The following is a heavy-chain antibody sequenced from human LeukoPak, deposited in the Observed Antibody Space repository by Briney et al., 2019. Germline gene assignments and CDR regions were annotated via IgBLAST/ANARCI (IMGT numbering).Heavy chain of an antibody. V-gene: IGHV3-33*06. CDR3: AKGTATPDLNYFGY. CDR1: GFTFSSYG. CDR2: DWYDGGNK. D-gene: IGHD2-2*01. Sequence: GGSLRLSCAASGFTFSSYGIHWVRHAPGKGLEWVAVDWYDGGNKFYADSVKGRFTISRDNSKNTLYLQMNSLRAEDTAVYYCAKGTATPDLNYFGYWGQGTLVTVSS. J-gene: IGHJ4*02.